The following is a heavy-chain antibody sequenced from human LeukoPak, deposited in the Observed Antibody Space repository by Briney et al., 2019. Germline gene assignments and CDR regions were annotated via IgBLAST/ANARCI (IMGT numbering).Heavy chain of an antibody. CDR1: GFTFSTYG. D-gene: IGHD3-22*01. Sequence: PGGSLRLSCAVSGFTFSTYGMTWVRQAPGKGLEWVSNISGGGGSTSYAESVKGRFTTSRDNSKNTLYLQMNSLKVEDTAVYYCERRRGAGSSGYSSDYWGQGTLVTVSS. CDR3: ERRRGAGSSGYSSDY. V-gene: IGHV3-23*01. CDR2: ISGGGGST. J-gene: IGHJ4*02.